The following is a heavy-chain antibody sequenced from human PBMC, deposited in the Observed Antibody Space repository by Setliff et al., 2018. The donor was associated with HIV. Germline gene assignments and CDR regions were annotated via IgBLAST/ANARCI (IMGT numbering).Heavy chain of an antibody. V-gene: IGHV1-8*01. CDR3: ARGKGVGGVIITGGLDV. Sequence: ASVKVSCKPPGHTFTNYDIHWMRRAPGQGLEWMGWMNPSSGVSGYALKFHDRVTMTRDTSITTLYMELSSLTSEDTAVYYCARGKGVGGVIITGGLDVWGQGTTVTVSS. D-gene: IGHD3-10*01. CDR2: MNPSSGVS. J-gene: IGHJ6*02. CDR1: GHTFTNYD.